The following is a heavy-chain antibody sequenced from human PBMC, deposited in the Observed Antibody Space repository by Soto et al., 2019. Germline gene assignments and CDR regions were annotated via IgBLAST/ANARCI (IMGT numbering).Heavy chain of an antibody. CDR1: GFTFSSYG. J-gene: IGHJ1*01. CDR2: ISYDGSDQ. D-gene: IGHD2-15*01. Sequence: QVQLVESGGGVVQPGRSLRLSCAASGFTFSSYGMHWVRQAPGKGLECVAVISYDGSDQYYADSVNGRFTISRDNSNNTLYLQMDSLRAEDTAVYYCAKGVVVATTSFPHWGQGTLVTVS. CDR3: AKGVVVATTSFPH. V-gene: IGHV3-30*18.